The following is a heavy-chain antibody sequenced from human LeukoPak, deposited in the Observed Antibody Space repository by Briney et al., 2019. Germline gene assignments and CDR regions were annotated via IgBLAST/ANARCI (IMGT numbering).Heavy chain of an antibody. V-gene: IGHV3-23*01. CDR1: GLTFNFYA. Sequence: GGSLRLSCAASGLTFNFYAMAWVRQAPGKGLDWVSAISGTGGSTYYSDSVKGRCTISRDNSKNTLFLQMSGLSAEDTAVYYCVRQNYHYYTMDVWGQGTTVTVSS. CDR3: VRQNYHYYTMDV. J-gene: IGHJ6*02. CDR2: ISGTGGST.